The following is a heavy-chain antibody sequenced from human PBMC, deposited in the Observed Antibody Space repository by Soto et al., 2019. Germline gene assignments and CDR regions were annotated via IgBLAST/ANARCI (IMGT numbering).Heavy chain of an antibody. D-gene: IGHD1-1*01. V-gene: IGHV4-34*01. CDR2: INHSGST. CDR1: GGSFSGYY. Sequence: QVQLQQWGAGLLKPSETLSLTCAVYGGSFSGYYWSWIRQPPGKGLEWIGEINHSGSTNYNPSHKSRVTISVDTSKNQFSLKLSSVTAADTAVYYCARRFEVNDPRYFDYWGQGTLVTVSS. CDR3: ARRFEVNDPRYFDY. J-gene: IGHJ4*02.